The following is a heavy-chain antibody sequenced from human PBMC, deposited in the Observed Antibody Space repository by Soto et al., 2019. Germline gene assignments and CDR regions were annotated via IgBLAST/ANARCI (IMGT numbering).Heavy chain of an antibody. CDR1: GGSISSGDYY. D-gene: IGHD2-15*01. Sequence: SETLSLTCTVSGGSISSGDYYWSWIRQPPGKGLEWIGYIYYSGSTYYNPSLKSRVTISVDTSKNQFSLKLSSVTAADTAVYYCARVPRGGLIDYWGQGTLVTVSS. CDR2: IYYSGST. J-gene: IGHJ4*02. V-gene: IGHV4-30-4*01. CDR3: ARVPRGGLIDY.